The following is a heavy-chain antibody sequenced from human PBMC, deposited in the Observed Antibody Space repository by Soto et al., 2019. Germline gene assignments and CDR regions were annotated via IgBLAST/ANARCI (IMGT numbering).Heavy chain of an antibody. Sequence: GGSLRLSCAASGFTFSSYSMNWVRQAPGKGLEWVSYISSSSSTIYYADSVKGRFTISRDNAKNSLYLQMNSLRAEDTAVYYCARDAIVVVPAAISPWGQGTLVTVSS. CDR1: GFTFSSYS. CDR2: ISSSSSTI. D-gene: IGHD2-2*02. CDR3: ARDAIVVVPAAISP. V-gene: IGHV3-48*01. J-gene: IGHJ5*02.